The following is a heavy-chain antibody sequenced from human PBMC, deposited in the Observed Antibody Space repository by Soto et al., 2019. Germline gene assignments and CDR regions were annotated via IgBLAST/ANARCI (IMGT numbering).Heavy chain of an antibody. D-gene: IGHD2-15*01. V-gene: IGHV4-39*01. CDR1: GGSISSSSYY. CDR2: IYYSGST. J-gene: IGHJ5*02. CDR3: ARRGYCSGGSCYEWFDP. Sequence: SETLSLTCTVSGGSISSSSYYWGWIRQPPGKGLEWIGSIYYSGSTYYNPSLKSRVTISVDTSKNQFSLKLSSVTAADTAVYYCARRGYCSGGSCYEWFDPWGQGTLVTVS.